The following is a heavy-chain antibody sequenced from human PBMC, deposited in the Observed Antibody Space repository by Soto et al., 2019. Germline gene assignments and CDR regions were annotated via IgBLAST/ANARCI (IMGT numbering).Heavy chain of an antibody. CDR1: GGTFRNHV. CDR3: ARDLEFRDGNISHLDY. V-gene: IGHV1-69*01. CDR2: IIPIIGTP. Sequence: QVQLVQSGAEVKKPGSSVKVSCKASGGTFRNHVFNWVRQAPGQGLEWMGGIIPIIGTPNYAQKFQGRVTIPADASTNTVYLDVSSLRSQDTAVYYCARDLEFRDGNISHLDYWGQGTLVTVSS. J-gene: IGHJ4*02. D-gene: IGHD3-10*01.